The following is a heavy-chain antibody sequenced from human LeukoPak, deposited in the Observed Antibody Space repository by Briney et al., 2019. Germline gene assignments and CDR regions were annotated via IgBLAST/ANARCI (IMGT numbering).Heavy chain of an antibody. CDR3: ARILGLTLDY. J-gene: IGHJ4*02. CDR1: GFPFSSYA. Sequence: GGSLRLSCSASGFPFSSYAMHWVRQAPGRGLGYVSAISDSGGSTYYADSVKGRFTISRDNAKNSLYLQMNSLRDEDTAVYYCARILGLTLDYWGQGALVTVSS. CDR2: ISDSGGST. D-gene: IGHD1-14*01. V-gene: IGHV3-64*04.